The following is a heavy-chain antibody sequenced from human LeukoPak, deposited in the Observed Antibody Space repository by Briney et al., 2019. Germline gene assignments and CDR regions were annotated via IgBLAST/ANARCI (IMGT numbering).Heavy chain of an antibody. J-gene: IGHJ2*01. CDR1: GGSFSGYY. V-gene: IGHV4-34*01. CDR3: ARGRDDTAMVHWYFDL. Sequence: SETLSLTCAVYGGSFSGYYWSWLRQPPGKGLEWIGEINHSGSTNYNPSLKSRVTISVDTSKTQFSLKLSSVTAADTAVYYCARGRDDTAMVHWYFDLWGRGTLVTVSS. CDR2: INHSGST. D-gene: IGHD5-18*01.